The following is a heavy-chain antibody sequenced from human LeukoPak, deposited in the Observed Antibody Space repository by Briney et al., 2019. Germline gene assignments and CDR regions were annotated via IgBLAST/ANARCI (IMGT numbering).Heavy chain of an antibody. CDR1: GGSISSYY. V-gene: IGHV4-4*07. CDR2: IHTSGST. Sequence: SETLSLTCTVSGGSISSYYWTWIRQPAGKGLEWIGRIHTSGSTNHNPSLKSRVTMSVDTSNNQFSLKLSSVTAADTAVYYCASADDYGSGSHAFDIWGQGTMVTVSS. CDR3: ASADDYGSGSHAFDI. J-gene: IGHJ3*02. D-gene: IGHD3-10*01.